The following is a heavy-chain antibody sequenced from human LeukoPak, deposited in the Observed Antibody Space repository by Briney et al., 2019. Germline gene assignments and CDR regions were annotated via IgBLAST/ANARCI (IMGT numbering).Heavy chain of an antibody. CDR1: GFTFSSYG. Sequence: GGSLRLSCAASGFTFSSYGMHWVRQAPGKGLEWVAVISYDGSNKYYADSVKGRFTISRDNSKNTLYLQMNSLRAEDTAVYYCAKTPFPWLVREVDYWGQGTLVTVSS. V-gene: IGHV3-30*18. CDR2: ISYDGSNK. J-gene: IGHJ4*02. D-gene: IGHD6-19*01. CDR3: AKTPFPWLVREVDY.